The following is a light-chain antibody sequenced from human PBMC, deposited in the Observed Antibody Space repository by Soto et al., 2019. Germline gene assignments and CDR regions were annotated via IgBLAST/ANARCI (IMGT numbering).Light chain of an antibody. CDR2: DAS. CDR1: QSISSW. V-gene: IGKV1-5*01. Sequence: DIQMTQSPSTLSASVGDRVTITCRASQSISSWLAWYQQKPGKAPKLLIYDASSLESGVPSRFSGSGSGTDFTLTISSLQPEDFATYYCQHSYSTPRTFGQGTKVDIK. J-gene: IGKJ1*01. CDR3: QHSYSTPRT.